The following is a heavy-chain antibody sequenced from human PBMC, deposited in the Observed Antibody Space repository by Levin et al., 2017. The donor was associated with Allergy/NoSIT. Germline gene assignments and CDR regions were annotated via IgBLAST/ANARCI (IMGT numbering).Heavy chain of an antibody. D-gene: IGHD6-19*01. Sequence: SETLSLTCTVSGDSISRFYWNWIRQPAGKGLEWIGRIHSSGNTNHNPSLSSRVILSVDTSKNQFSLKVTAVTAADTAVYYCAREGDQSGWLIEYWGQGVPVTVSS. V-gene: IGHV4-4*07. CDR2: IHSSGNT. CDR3: AREGDQSGWLIEY. J-gene: IGHJ4*02. CDR1: GDSISRFY.